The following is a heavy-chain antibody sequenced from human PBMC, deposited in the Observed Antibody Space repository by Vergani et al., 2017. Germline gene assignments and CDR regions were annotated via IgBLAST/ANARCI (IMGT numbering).Heavy chain of an antibody. D-gene: IGHD5-18*01. CDR3: ARGVGAMVH. Sequence: EVQLVESGGGLIQPGGSLRLSCAASGFTVSSNYMNWVRQAPGKGLEWVSIIYSDVTTHYADSVKGRFTISRDNSKNTLYLQMNSLRAEDTAVYYCARGVGAMVHWGQGTLVTVSS. CDR1: GFTVSSNY. CDR2: IYSDVTT. J-gene: IGHJ4*02. V-gene: IGHV3-53*01.